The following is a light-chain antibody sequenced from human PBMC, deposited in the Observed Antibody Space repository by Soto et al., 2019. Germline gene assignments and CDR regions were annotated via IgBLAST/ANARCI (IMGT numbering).Light chain of an antibody. V-gene: IGKV3-11*01. CDR1: QGVSSS. J-gene: IGKJ1*01. CDR3: QQRSNWPPTWT. CDR2: DAS. Sequence: ENVFSHSPATLSFSPGGKATPSCRARQGVSSSLAWYQHKPGQAPRLLIYDASNRATGIPARFSGSGSGTDFTLTISSLEPEDFAVYYCQQRSNWPPTWTFGQGTKVDIK.